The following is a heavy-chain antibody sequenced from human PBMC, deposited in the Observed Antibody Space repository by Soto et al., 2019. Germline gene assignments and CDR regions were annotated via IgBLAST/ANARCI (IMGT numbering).Heavy chain of an antibody. CDR2: ISGSGGST. Sequence: GGSLRLSCAASGFTFSSYAMSWVRQAPGKGLEWVSAISGSGGSTYYADSVKGRFTISRDNSKNTLYLQMNSLSAEDTAVYYCAKDRSGNWAYYYYYMDVWGKGTTVTVSS. J-gene: IGHJ6*03. CDR1: GFTFSSYA. V-gene: IGHV3-23*01. CDR3: AKDRSGNWAYYYYYMDV. D-gene: IGHD7-27*01.